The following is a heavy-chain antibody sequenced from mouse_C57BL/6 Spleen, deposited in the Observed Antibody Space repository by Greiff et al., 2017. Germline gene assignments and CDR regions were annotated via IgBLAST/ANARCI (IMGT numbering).Heavy chain of an antibody. D-gene: IGHD2-12*01. CDR1: GYAFSSSW. CDR2: IYPGDGDT. V-gene: IGHV1-82*01. J-gene: IGHJ4*01. CDR3: ARHYMDAMDY. Sequence: QVQLPQSGPELVKPGASVKISCKASGYAFSSSWMNWVKQRPGKGLEWIGRIYPGDGDTNNNGKFKGKATLTAYKASSSSSMHLSSLTSEDSAVYFCARHYMDAMDYWGQGTSVTVSS.